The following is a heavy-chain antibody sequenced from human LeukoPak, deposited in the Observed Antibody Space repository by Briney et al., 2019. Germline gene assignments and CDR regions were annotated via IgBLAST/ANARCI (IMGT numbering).Heavy chain of an antibody. CDR3: AKSSKDSNFGVYDAFDI. CDR2: ISYDGSNK. J-gene: IGHJ3*02. V-gene: IGHV3-30-3*01. CDR1: GFTFSSYA. D-gene: IGHD4-11*01. Sequence: GGSLRLSCAASGFTFSSYAMHWVRQAPGKGLEWVAVISYDGSNKYYADSVKGRFTISRDNSKNSLYLQMNSLSAEDTAVYYCAKSSKDSNFGVYDAFDIWGQGTMVTVSS.